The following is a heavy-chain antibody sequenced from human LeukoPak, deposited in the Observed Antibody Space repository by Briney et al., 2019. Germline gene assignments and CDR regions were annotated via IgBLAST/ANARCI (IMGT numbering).Heavy chain of an antibody. Sequence: GGSLRLSCAASGFTFSSYGMHWVRQAPGKGLEWVSYISSSGSTIYYADSVKGRFTISRDNAKNSLYLQMNSLRAEDTAVYYCARGSTVTRYWYFDLWGRGTLVTVSS. V-gene: IGHV3-48*04. CDR1: GFTFSSYG. J-gene: IGHJ2*01. CDR3: ARGSTVTRYWYFDL. D-gene: IGHD4-17*01. CDR2: ISSSGSTI.